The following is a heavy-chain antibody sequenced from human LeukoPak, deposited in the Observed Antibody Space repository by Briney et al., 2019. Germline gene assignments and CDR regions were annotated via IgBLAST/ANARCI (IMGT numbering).Heavy chain of an antibody. D-gene: IGHD4-17*01. CDR1: GFTFSTYW. Sequence: GGSLRLSCVASGFTFSTYWMHWVRQAPGKGLVWVSRISSDVSSTVYVDSVKGRFTISRDNAKNTLYLQMNSLRAEDTAVYYCTRGRYYFDYWGQGILVTVSS. J-gene: IGHJ4*02. CDR2: ISSDVSST. CDR3: TRGRYYFDY. V-gene: IGHV3-74*01.